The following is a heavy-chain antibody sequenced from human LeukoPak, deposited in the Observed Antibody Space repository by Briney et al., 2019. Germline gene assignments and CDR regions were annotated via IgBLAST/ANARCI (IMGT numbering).Heavy chain of an antibody. Sequence: HGESLKISCKGSGYSFTSHWIAWVRQMPGKGLEWMGIIYPGDSETRYSPSFRGQVTISADKSISTAYLQWSSLKASDTAMYYCARRYYYDSSGYYLAHDAFDIWGQGTMVTVSS. CDR3: ARRYYYDSSGYYLAHDAFDI. V-gene: IGHV5-51*01. CDR1: GYSFTSHW. CDR2: IYPGDSET. D-gene: IGHD3-22*01. J-gene: IGHJ3*02.